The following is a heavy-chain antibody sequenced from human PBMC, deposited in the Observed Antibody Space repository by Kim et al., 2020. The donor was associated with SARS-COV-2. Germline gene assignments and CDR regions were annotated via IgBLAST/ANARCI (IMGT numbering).Heavy chain of an antibody. V-gene: IGHV4-59*01. J-gene: IGHJ4*02. CDR2: IYDSGST. CDR3: ARMGYYYDGSGYWYYFDY. CDR1: GGSISSYY. Sequence: SETLSLTCTVSGGSISSYYWSWIRQPPGKGLEWIGYIYDSGSTNYNPSLKSRVTISADTSKNQFSLKLSSVTAADTAVYYCARMGYYYDGSGYWYYFDYWGQGTLVTVSS. D-gene: IGHD3-22*01.